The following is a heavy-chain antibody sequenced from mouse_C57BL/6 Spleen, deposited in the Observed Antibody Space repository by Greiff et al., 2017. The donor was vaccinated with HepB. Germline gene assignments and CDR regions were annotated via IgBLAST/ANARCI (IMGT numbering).Heavy chain of an antibody. Sequence: EVKLVESGGGLVQPGGSMKLSCVASGFTFSNYWMNWVRQSPEKGLEWVAQIRLKSDNYATHYAESVKGRFTISRDDSKSSVYLQMNNLRAEDTGIYYCTDDYALFAYWGQGTLVTVSA. CDR1: GFTFSNYW. V-gene: IGHV6-3*01. D-gene: IGHD1-1*01. J-gene: IGHJ3*01. CDR2: IRLKSDNYAT. CDR3: TDDYALFAY.